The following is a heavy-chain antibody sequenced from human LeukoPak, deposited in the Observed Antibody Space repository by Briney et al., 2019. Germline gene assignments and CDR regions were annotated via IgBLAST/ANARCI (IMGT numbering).Heavy chain of an antibody. V-gene: IGHV4-59*01. J-gene: IGHJ4*02. CDR1: GGSISSYF. CDR3: ARTLSRWDPFDY. D-gene: IGHD1-26*01. CDR2: IYYTGST. Sequence: KPSETLSLTCTISGGSISSYFRSWIRQPPGKGLEWIGYIYYTGSTNYNPSLKSRVIISLDTSKNQFSLKLSSVAAADTAVYYCARTLSRWDPFDYWGQGTLVTVSS.